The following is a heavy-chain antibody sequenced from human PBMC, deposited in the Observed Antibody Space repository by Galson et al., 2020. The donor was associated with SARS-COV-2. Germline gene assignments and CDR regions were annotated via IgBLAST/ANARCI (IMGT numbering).Heavy chain of an antibody. CDR2: IHSSGST. D-gene: IGHD6-19*01. Sequence: SETLSLTCAVSGGSISGTNYYWSWIRQPAGKGLEWIRRIHSSGSTNYNPSLKSRVTISIDTSKNQFSLRLSSVTAADTAIYNWASGPVAGSGEWGQGTLVTVSS. V-gene: IGHV4-61*02. J-gene: IGHJ4*02. CDR3: ASGPVAGSGE. CDR1: GGSISGTNYY.